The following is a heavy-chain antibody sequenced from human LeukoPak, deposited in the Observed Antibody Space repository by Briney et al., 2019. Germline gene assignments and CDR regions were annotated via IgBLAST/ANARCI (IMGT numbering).Heavy chain of an antibody. CDR3: AKDRPHRFTMVRGPLDY. Sequence: GSLRLSCAASGFTFGSYGMHWVCQAPGKGLEWVAVISYDGSNKYYADSVKGRFTISRDNSKNTLYLQMNSLRAEDTAVYYCAKDRPHRFTMVRGPLDYWGQGTLVTVSS. V-gene: IGHV3-30*18. CDR1: GFTFGSYG. D-gene: IGHD3-10*01. CDR2: ISYDGSNK. J-gene: IGHJ4*02.